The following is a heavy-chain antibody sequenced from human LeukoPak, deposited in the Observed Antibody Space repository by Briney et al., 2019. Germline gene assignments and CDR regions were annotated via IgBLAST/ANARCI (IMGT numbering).Heavy chain of an antibody. V-gene: IGHV3-48*02. D-gene: IGHD3-9*01. CDR2: ISSSSSTI. J-gene: IGHJ6*02. CDR1: RFIFSRYS. CDR3: ARAFEAGAWFGMLV. Sequence: PGGSLRLSCAASRFIFSRYSMNWVRQAPGKGLELISYISSSSSTIYYADSEKGRFTISRDNAKNSLYLQMSGLRDEDTAVYYSARAFEAGAWFGMLVCGQGATVTASS.